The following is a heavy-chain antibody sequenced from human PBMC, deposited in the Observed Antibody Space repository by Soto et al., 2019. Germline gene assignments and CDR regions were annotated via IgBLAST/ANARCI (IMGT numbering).Heavy chain of an antibody. V-gene: IGHV3-30*18. CDR3: AKDLHPYGSGYLSIDY. CDR1: GFTFSSCG. CDR2: ISYDGSNK. Sequence: SLRLSCAASGFTFSSCGMHWVRQAQGKGLEWVAVISYDGSNKYYADSVKGRFTISRDNSKNTLYLQMNSLRAEDTAVYYCAKDLHPYGSGYLSIDYWGQGTLVTVSS. J-gene: IGHJ4*02. D-gene: IGHD3-22*01.